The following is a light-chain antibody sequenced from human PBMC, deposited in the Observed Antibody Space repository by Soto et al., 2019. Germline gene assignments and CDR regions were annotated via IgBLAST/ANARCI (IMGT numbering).Light chain of an antibody. CDR2: AAS. CDR3: QQSYSTPRT. Sequence: DIQMTQSPSSLSASVGDRVTITCRASQSISYFLSWYQQKPAKAPKLLIRAASSLQSGVPSRFSGSGSGTEFTLTISSLQAEDFAPYYCQQSYSTPRTFGQGTKLEIK. V-gene: IGKV1-39*01. J-gene: IGKJ2*01. CDR1: QSISYF.